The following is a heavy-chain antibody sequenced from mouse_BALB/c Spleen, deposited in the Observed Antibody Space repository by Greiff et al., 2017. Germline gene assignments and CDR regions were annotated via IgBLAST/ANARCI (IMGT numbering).Heavy chain of an antibody. CDR3: ARSAYYGKGAWFAY. D-gene: IGHD2-10*01. Sequence: EVKLLESGPGLVKPSQSLSLTCTVTGYSITSDYAWNWIRQFPGNKLEWMGYISYSGSTSYNPSLKSRISITRDTSKNQFFLQLNSVTTEDTATYYCARSAYYGKGAWFAYWGQGTLVTVSA. V-gene: IGHV3-2*02. CDR2: ISYSGST. J-gene: IGHJ3*01. CDR1: GYSITSDYA.